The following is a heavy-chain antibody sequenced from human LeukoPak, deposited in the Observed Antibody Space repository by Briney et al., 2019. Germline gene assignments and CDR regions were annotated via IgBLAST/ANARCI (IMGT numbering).Heavy chain of an antibody. CDR3: ARGLSEYQLLGDFDY. J-gene: IGHJ4*02. Sequence: SVKVSCKASGGTFSSYAISWVRQAPGQGLEWMGGIIPIFGTANYAQKFQGRVTITADESTSTAYMELSSLRSEDTAVYYCARGLSEYQLLGDFDYWGQGTLVTVSS. D-gene: IGHD2-2*01. CDR1: GGTFSSYA. V-gene: IGHV1-69*13. CDR2: IIPIFGTA.